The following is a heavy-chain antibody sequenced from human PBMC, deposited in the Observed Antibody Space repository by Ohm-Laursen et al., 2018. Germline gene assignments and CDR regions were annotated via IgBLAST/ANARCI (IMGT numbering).Heavy chain of an antibody. CDR1: GFTFDDYG. CDR3: AKDASTATAYYYDH. V-gene: IGHV3-20*04. J-gene: IGHJ4*02. Sequence: SLRLSCTASGFTFDDYGMSWVRQAPGKGLEWVSGINWNGGSTGYADSVKGRFIISRDNSKNTLFLQMNSLRAEDTAIYYCAKDASTATAYYYDHWGQGTMVTVSS. D-gene: IGHD4-17*01. CDR2: INWNGGST.